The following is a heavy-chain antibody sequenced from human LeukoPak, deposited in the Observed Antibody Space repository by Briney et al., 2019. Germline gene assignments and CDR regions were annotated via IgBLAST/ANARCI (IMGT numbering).Heavy chain of an antibody. V-gene: IGHV4-31*03. CDR3: ARAPLYGGHADWFDP. J-gene: IGHJ5*02. Sequence: SQTLSLTCTVSGGSISSGGYYWSWIRQHPGKGLEWIGYIYYSGSTFYNPSLKSRVTISVDTSKNQFSLRLTSVTAADTAVYYCARAPLYGGHADWFDPWGQGTLVTVSS. CDR1: GGSISSGGYY. CDR2: IYYSGST. D-gene: IGHD4-17*01.